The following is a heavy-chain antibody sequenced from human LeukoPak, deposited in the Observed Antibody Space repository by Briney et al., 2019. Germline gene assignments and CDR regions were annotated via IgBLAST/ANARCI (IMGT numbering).Heavy chain of an antibody. D-gene: IGHD6-19*01. J-gene: IGHJ4*02. CDR1: GGSISSGGYY. CDR2: IYHSGST. CDR3: ARAGSSGWYYYDY. V-gene: IGHV4-30-2*01. Sequence: PSETLSLTCTVSGGSISSGGYYWSWIRQPPGKGLEWIGYIYHSGSTYYNPSLKSRVTISVDRSKNQFSLKLSSVTAADTAVYYCARAGSSGWYYYDYWGQGTLVTVSS.